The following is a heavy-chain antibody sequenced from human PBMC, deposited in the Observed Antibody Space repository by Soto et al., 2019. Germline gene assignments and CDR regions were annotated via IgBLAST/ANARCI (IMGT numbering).Heavy chain of an antibody. CDR1: CGSLSGLY. Sequence: PFEPLSHPYTVACGSLSGLYWRWIRQPPGKGLECIGYIYYSGSTNYNPSLKSRVTISVDTSKNQFSLKLSSVTAADTAVYYCARLEYSGAHFFDYWGRGSLVTVSS. D-gene: IGHD5-12*01. J-gene: IGHJ4*02. CDR3: ARLEYSGAHFFDY. V-gene: IGHV4-59*08. CDR2: IYYSGST.